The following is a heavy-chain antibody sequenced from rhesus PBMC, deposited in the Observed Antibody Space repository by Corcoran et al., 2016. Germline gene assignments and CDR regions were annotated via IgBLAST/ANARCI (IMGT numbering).Heavy chain of an antibody. D-gene: IGHD3-34*01. CDR1: GVSISSHG. V-gene: IGHV4-80*01. CDR2: INGNSGTT. Sequence: QVQLQESGPGLVKPSETLSLTCAVPGVSISSHGWSWIRQHPGKGMEWNGEINGNSGTTYYNPSLKSRVTVSKDASKYQLSLKLTSVTAADTAIYYCARGGVNYGLDYWGQGVVVTVSS. J-gene: IGHJ6*01. CDR3: ARGGVNYGLDY.